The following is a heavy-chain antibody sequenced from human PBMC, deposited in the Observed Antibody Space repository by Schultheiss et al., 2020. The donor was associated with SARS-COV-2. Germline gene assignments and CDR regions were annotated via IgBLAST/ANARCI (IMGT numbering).Heavy chain of an antibody. J-gene: IGHJ6*02. CDR3: ARRLVVVPAAPGGMDV. D-gene: IGHD2-2*01. CDR1: GGSFSGYY. V-gene: IGHV4-34*01. CDR2: INHSGST. Sequence: SETLSLTCAVYGGSFSGYYWSWIRQPPGKGLEWIGEINHSGSTNYNPSLKSRVTISVDTSKNQFSLKLSSVTAADTAVYYCARRLVVVPAAPGGMDVWGQGTTVTVSS.